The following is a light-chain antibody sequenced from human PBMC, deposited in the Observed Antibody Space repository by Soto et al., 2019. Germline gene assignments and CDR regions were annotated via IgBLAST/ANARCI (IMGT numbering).Light chain of an antibody. Sequence: QCALTQPASVSGTPGQSITISCTGSNSDVGIYDFVSWYQHHPGRAPKLIVSEVSHRPSGVSNRFSGSKSGNTASLTISGLQSEAEADYYCISYTSDDVRYVFGTGTQVNVL. CDR3: ISYTSDDVRYV. CDR2: EVS. CDR1: NSDVGIYDF. J-gene: IGLJ1*01. V-gene: IGLV2-14*01.